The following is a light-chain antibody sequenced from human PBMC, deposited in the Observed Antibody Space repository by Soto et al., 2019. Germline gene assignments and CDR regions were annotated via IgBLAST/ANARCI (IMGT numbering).Light chain of an antibody. Sequence: DIQMTQSPSTMSASVGDRVPITCRASQSIDSWLAWYQQKPGKAPKFLMYKASNLESGVPSRFSGSGSETEFTLTISSLQPDDFAIYYCQHYKSYPWTFGQGTKVDIK. CDR1: QSIDSW. V-gene: IGKV1-5*03. CDR2: KAS. J-gene: IGKJ1*01. CDR3: QHYKSYPWT.